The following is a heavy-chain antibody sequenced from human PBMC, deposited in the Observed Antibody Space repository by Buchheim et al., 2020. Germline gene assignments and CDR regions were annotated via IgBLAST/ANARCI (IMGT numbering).Heavy chain of an antibody. V-gene: IGHV3-33*01. J-gene: IGHJ4*02. CDR2: IWYDGSNK. CDR3: ARGAYYYDSSVLEGY. D-gene: IGHD3-22*01. CDR1: GFTFSSYG. Sequence: QVQLVESGGGVVQPGRSLRLSCAASGFTFSSYGMHWVRQAPGKGLEWVAVIWYDGSNKYYADSVKGRFTISRDNSKNTLYLQMNSLRAEDTAVYYCARGAYYYDSSVLEGYWGQGTL.